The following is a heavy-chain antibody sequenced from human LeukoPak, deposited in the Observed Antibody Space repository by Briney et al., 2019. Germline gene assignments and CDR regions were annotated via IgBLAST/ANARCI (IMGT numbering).Heavy chain of an antibody. CDR1: GGSISSYY. D-gene: IGHD3-22*01. J-gene: IGHJ4*02. CDR3: ARVDYYDSSGYYFDY. V-gene: IGHV4-59*01. CDR2: IYYSGST. Sequence: SETLSLTCTVSGGSISSYYWSWIREPPGRGLEWIGYIYYSGSTNYNPSLKSRVTISVDTSKNQFSLKLSSVTAADTAVYYCARVDYYDSSGYYFDYWGQGTLVTVSS.